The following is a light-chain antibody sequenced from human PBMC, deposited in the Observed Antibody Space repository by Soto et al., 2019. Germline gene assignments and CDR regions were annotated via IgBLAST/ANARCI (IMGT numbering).Light chain of an antibody. CDR3: QQRSNWPPGV. V-gene: IGKV3-11*01. J-gene: IGKJ4*01. CDR1: QSVSSY. CDR2: DAS. Sequence: EIVLTQSPATLSLSPGERATLSCRASQSVSSYLAWYQQKPGQAPRLLIYDASNRATGIPARFSGSGSGTDFTLTISSLEPEAFAVYYCQQRSNWPPGVFGGGTKVEIK.